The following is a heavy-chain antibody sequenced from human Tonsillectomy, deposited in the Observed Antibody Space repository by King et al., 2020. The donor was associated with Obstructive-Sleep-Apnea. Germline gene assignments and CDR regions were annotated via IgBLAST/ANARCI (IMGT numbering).Heavy chain of an antibody. V-gene: IGHV3-7*01. CDR2: IKQDGSEK. J-gene: IGHJ3*02. D-gene: IGHD3-9*01. CDR3: ARHFYDILTGYYDGAFDI. Sequence: VQLVESGGGLVQPGGSLRLSCAASGFPFSSYWMSWVRQAPGKGLEWVANIKQDGSEKYYVDSVKGRFTISRDNAKNSLYLQMNSLRAEDTAVYYCARHFYDILTGYYDGAFDIWGQGTMVTVSS. CDR1: GFPFSSYW.